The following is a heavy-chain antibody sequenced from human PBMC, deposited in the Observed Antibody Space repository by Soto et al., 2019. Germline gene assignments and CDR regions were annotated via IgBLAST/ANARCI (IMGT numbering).Heavy chain of an antibody. D-gene: IGHD2-15*01. Sequence: ASVKVSCKASGYTFTSYGISWVRQAPGQGLEWMGWISAYNGNTNYAQKLQGRVTMTTDTSTSTAYMELRSLRSDDTAVYYCARDGLLVSLGYCSGGSCYSDYWGQGTLVTVSS. CDR3: ARDGLLVSLGYCSGGSCYSDY. J-gene: IGHJ4*02. V-gene: IGHV1-18*01. CDR2: ISAYNGNT. CDR1: GYTFTSYG.